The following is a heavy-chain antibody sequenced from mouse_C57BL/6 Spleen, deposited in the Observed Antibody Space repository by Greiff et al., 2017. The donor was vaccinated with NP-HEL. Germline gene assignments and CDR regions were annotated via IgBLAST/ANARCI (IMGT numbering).Heavy chain of an antibody. Sequence: EVQLQQSGPVLVKPGPSVKISCKASGYTFTDYYMNWVKQSHGKSLEWIGVINPYNGGTSYNQKFKGKATLTVDKSSSTAYMELNSLTSEDSAVYYCARSGTGDAMDYWGQGTSVTVSS. D-gene: IGHD4-1*01. J-gene: IGHJ4*01. CDR1: GYTFTDYY. V-gene: IGHV1-19*01. CDR2: INPYNGGT. CDR3: ARSGTGDAMDY.